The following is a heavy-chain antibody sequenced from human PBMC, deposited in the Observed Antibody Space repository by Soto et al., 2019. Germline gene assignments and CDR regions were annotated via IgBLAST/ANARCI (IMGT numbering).Heavy chain of an antibody. CDR2: ISYDGSNK. J-gene: IGHJ4*02. CDR3: AKDYSSGWGGTFDY. CDR1: GFTFSSYG. Sequence: QVQLVESEGGVVQPGRSLRLSCAASGFTFSSYGMHWVRQAPGKGLEWVAVISYDGSNKYYADSVKGRFTISRDNSKNTLYLQMNSLRAEDTAVYYCAKDYSSGWGGTFDYWGQGTLVTVSS. V-gene: IGHV3-30*18. D-gene: IGHD6-19*01.